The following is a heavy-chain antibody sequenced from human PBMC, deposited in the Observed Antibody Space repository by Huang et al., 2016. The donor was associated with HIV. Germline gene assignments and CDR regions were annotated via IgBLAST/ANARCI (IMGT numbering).Heavy chain of an antibody. J-gene: IGHJ3*01. V-gene: IGHV4-39*01. CDR2: VFYGGNT. D-gene: IGHD3-16*01. CDR1: GGSVNSGYYY. CDR3: ARLPVDYVWGTQRQTALDELDV. Sequence: QLQLQESGPGLVRPSETLSLTCSVSGGSVNSGYYYWGWIRQPPGKGLEWIASVFYGGNTFYNPSLKIRVSMSVDTSKKRFSLNLSSVTAADTAVYFCARLPVDYVWGTQRQTALDELDVWGQGTMVTVSS.